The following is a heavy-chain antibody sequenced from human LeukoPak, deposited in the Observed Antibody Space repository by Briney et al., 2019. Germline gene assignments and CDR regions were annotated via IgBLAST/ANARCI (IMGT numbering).Heavy chain of an antibody. Sequence: ASVKVSCKASGYTFTDYYIHWVRQAPGQGLEWMGRINPNNGGTNYAQKFQGRVTMTGDTSISTAYMELSRLRSDDTAVFYCARDPWGGDIVVVPAAIHDPWGQGTLVTVSS. CDR2: INPNNGGT. J-gene: IGHJ5*02. CDR1: GYTFTDYY. V-gene: IGHV1-2*06. D-gene: IGHD2-2*01. CDR3: ARDPWGGDIVVVPAAIHDP.